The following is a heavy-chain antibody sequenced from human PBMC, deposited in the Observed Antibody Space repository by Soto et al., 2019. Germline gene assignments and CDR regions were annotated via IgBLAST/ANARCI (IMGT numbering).Heavy chain of an antibody. CDR2: IIPILGIA. V-gene: IGHV1-69*02. Sequence: SVKVSCKASGGTFSSYTICWVRQAPGQGLEWMGRIIPILGIANYAQKFQGRVTITADKSTSTAYMELSSLRSEDTAVYYCARYTAGNGAFDIWGQGTMVTVSS. CDR1: GGTFSSYT. D-gene: IGHD6-13*01. J-gene: IGHJ3*02. CDR3: ARYTAGNGAFDI.